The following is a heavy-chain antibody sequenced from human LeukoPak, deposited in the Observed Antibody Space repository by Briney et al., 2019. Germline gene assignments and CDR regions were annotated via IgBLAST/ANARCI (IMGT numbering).Heavy chain of an antibody. V-gene: IGHV3-7*01. D-gene: IGHD3-16*02. CDR3: ARASYDYVWGSYRYYYYYYMDV. J-gene: IGHJ6*03. Sequence: GGSLRLSCAASGFTFSSYWMSWVRQAPGKGLEWVANIKQDGSEKYYVDSVKGRFTISRDDAKNSLYLQMNSLRAEDTAVYYCARASYDYVWGSYRYYYYYYMDVWGKGTTVTVSS. CDR1: GFTFSSYW. CDR2: IKQDGSEK.